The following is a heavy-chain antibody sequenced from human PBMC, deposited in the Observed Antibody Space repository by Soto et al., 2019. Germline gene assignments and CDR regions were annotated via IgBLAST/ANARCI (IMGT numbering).Heavy chain of an antibody. CDR3: PSRDGYKYYYGIDV. D-gene: IGHD5-12*01. V-gene: IGHV4-59*01. CDR2: IYYSGST. J-gene: IGHJ6*02. Sequence: SETLSLTCTVSGLSISSYYWSWIRQPPGKGLEWIGYIYYSGSTNYNPSLKSRVTISADTSKNQFSLKLSSVTAPDTAVYYCPSRDGYKYYYGIDVWGQGTTVTVSS. CDR1: GLSISSYY.